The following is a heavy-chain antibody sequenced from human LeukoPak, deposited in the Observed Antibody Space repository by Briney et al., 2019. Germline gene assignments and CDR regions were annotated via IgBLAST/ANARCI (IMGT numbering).Heavy chain of an antibody. Sequence: GASVKVSCKSSGYTFTGYYMRWVRQAPGQGLEWMGWINPNSGGTNYAQKFQGRVTMTRDTSISTAYMELSRLRSDDTAVYYCARGSNWGAAYYYYYGMDVWGQGTTVTVSS. J-gene: IGHJ6*02. CDR3: ARGSNWGAAYYYYYGMDV. V-gene: IGHV1-2*02. CDR2: INPNSGGT. CDR1: GYTFTGYY. D-gene: IGHD7-27*01.